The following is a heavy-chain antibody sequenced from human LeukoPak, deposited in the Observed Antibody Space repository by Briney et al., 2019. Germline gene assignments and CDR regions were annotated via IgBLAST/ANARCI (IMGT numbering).Heavy chain of an antibody. Sequence: EASVKVSCKASGYTFTTYHMHWVRQAPGQGLEWMGIINPSGGSTTYAQKFQGRVTMTRDMSTSTVYMELSSLRSEDTAVYYCARDRGDWWFDPRGQGTLVTVSS. D-gene: IGHD3-16*01. CDR1: GYTFTTYH. CDR2: INPSGGST. V-gene: IGHV1-46*01. J-gene: IGHJ5*02. CDR3: ARDRGDWWFDP.